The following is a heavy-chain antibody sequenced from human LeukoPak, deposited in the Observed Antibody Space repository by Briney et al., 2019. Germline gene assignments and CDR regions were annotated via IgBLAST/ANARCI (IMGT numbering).Heavy chain of an antibody. Sequence: SETLSLTCAVYGGSFSGYYWSWIRQPPGKGLEWIGEINHSGSTNYNPSLKSRVTISVDTSKNQFSLKLSSVTAADTAVYYCARGSTVVWYYYYYYMDVWGKGTTVAVSS. CDR3: ARGSTVVWYYYYYYMDV. D-gene: IGHD4-23*01. J-gene: IGHJ6*03. CDR1: GGSFSGYY. V-gene: IGHV4-34*01. CDR2: INHSGST.